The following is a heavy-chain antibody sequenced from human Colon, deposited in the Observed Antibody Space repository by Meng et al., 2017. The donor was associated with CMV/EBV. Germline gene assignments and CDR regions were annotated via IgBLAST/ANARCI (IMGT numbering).Heavy chain of an antibody. CDR2: ISGSTGYT. V-gene: IGHV1-18*01. Sequence: QVNMVQSGDEVTESGASVLVSCRSSGYTFTSYGINWLQQAPGQVLEWMGWISGSTGYTNRAQKFQGRVTMTTDTSTSTAYLALTSLTSNDTAVYYCARGRPNWSGVLDYWGQGTLVTVSS. CDR3: ARGRPNWSGVLDY. J-gene: IGHJ4*02. CDR1: GYTFTSYG. D-gene: IGHD1-1*01.